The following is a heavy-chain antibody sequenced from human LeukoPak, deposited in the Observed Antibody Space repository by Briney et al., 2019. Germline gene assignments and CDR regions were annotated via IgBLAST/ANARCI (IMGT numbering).Heavy chain of an antibody. Sequence: GGSLRLSCAASGSTFSSFGTNWIRQAPGKGLEWVSSISSSTSYIYYADSVKGRFTISKDNAKNSLYLQMNSLRAEDTTIYYCARDSSWCSSTSCYSTYYFDSWGQGTLVTVSS. CDR2: ISSSTSYI. D-gene: IGHD2-2*02. CDR3: ARDSSWCSSTSCYSTYYFDS. V-gene: IGHV3-21*03. J-gene: IGHJ4*02. CDR1: GSTFSSFG.